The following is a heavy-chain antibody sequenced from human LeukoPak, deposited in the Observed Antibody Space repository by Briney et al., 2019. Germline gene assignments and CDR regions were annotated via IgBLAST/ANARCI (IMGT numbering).Heavy chain of an antibody. J-gene: IGHJ4*02. V-gene: IGHV4-34*01. Sequence: SETLSLTCAVYGGSFSGYYWSWIRQPPGKGLEWIGEINHSGSTNYNPSLKSRVTISVDTSKNQFSLNLRSVTAADTAVYYCARGQFQRDYWGQGTLVTVSS. CDR1: GGSFSGYY. CDR2: INHSGST. CDR3: ARGQFQRDY.